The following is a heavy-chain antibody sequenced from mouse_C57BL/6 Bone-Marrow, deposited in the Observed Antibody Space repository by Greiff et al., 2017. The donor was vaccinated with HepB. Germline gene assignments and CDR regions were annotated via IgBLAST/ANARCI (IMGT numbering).Heavy chain of an antibody. J-gene: IGHJ2*01. Sequence: EVQLQESGGDLVKPGGSLKLSCAASGFTFSSYGMSWVRQTPDKRLEWVATISSGGSYTYYPDSVKGRFTISRDNAKNTLYLQVSSLKSEDTAMYYWARGAGGDYWGQGTTLTVSS. CDR2: ISSGGSYT. V-gene: IGHV5-6*01. CDR1: GFTFSSYG. CDR3: ARGAGGDY.